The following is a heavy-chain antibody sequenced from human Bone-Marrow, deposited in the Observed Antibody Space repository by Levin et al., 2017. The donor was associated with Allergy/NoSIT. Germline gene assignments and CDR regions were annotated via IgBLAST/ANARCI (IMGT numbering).Heavy chain of an antibody. V-gene: IGHV1-2*04. CDR2: INPNSGGT. J-gene: IGHJ6*02. D-gene: IGHD5-18*01. Sequence: ASVKVSCKASGYTFTGYYMHWVRQAPGQGLEWMGWINPNSGGTNYAQKFQGWVTMTRDTSISTAYMELSRLRSDDTAVYYCARAGGGGQLWLSPHLKSYYYGMDVWGQGTTVTVSS. CDR3: ARAGGGGQLWLSPHLKSYYYGMDV. CDR1: GYTFTGYY.